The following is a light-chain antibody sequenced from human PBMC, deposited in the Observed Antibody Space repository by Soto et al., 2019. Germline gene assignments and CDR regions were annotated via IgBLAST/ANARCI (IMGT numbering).Light chain of an antibody. CDR2: DAS. CDR1: QSVSSN. CDR3: QQRSNWPSLT. V-gene: IGKV3-11*01. Sequence: EIVMTQSPSTLSVSPVERSTLSFIASQSVSSNLAWYQHKPGQAPRLLISDASNRATGIPARFSGSGSETDFTLTISSLEPEDSAVYYCQQRSNWPSLTFGGGTKVDIK. J-gene: IGKJ4*01.